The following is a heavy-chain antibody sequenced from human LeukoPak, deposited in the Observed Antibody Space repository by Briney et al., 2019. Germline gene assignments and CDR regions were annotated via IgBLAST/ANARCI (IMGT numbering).Heavy chain of an antibody. Sequence: GGSLRLSCAASGFTFSSYNMNWVRQAPGKGLEWVSSISSSSSYIYYADSVKGRFTISRDNAKNSLYLQMNSLRAEDTAVYYCARDQGYEGHGAFDIWGQGTMVTVSS. V-gene: IGHV3-21*01. D-gene: IGHD6-13*01. CDR1: GFTFSSYN. CDR3: ARDQGYEGHGAFDI. J-gene: IGHJ3*02. CDR2: ISSSSSYI.